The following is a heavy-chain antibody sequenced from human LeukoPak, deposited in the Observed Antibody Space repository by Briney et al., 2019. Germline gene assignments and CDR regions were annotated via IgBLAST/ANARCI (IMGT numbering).Heavy chain of an antibody. D-gene: IGHD2-15*01. CDR3: ARGQDIVVVVAATGAYFDY. V-gene: IGHV4-38-2*02. CDR2: INHSGST. J-gene: IGHJ4*02. CDR1: GYSISSGYY. Sequence: SETLSLTCTVSGYSISSGYYWSWIRQPPGKGLEWIGEINHSGSTNYNPSLKSPVTISVDTSKNQFSLKLSSVTAADTAVYYCARGQDIVVVVAATGAYFDYWGQGTLVTVSS.